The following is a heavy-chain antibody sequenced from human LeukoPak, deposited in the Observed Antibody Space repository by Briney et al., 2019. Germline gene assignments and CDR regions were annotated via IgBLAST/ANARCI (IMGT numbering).Heavy chain of an antibody. V-gene: IGHV3-7*01. CDR1: GFTFSSSW. Sequence: GGSLRLSCVASGFTFSSSWMNWVRQAPGKGLEWVANIRYEGSEEYYVDSVKGRFTISRDNAQNSLYLQMNNLRAEDTAVYYCARDVYRSFDYWGQGTLVTLS. D-gene: IGHD5/OR15-5a*01. J-gene: IGHJ4*02. CDR2: IRYEGSEE. CDR3: ARDVYRSFDY.